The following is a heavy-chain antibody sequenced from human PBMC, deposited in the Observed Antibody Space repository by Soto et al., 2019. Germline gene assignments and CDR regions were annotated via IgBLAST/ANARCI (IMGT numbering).Heavy chain of an antibody. CDR3: ARAGGGVIVPDY. D-gene: IGHD3-16*02. Sequence: QVQLVQSGAEVKKPGSSVKVSCKASGGTFSSYAISWVRQAPGQGLEWMGGIIPILGTANYAQKFQGRVTITADEFTSTAYMELSSLRSEERAVYYCARAGGGVIVPDYWGQRLLVTVAS. CDR2: IIPILGTA. V-gene: IGHV1-69*12. CDR1: GGTFSSYA. J-gene: IGHJ4*02.